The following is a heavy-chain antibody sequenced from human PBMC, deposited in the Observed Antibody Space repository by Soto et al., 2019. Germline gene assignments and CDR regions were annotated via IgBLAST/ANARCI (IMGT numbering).Heavy chain of an antibody. CDR3: ARLNGYCISTKCHGYYGMDV. D-gene: IGHD2-2*03. Sequence: PSQDLSVTCTVSADSMSSSNWWNSVRQPPGKGLEWIGEAHHSGRTNYNPSLRSRVTISIDTSKNEFSLKLSSVTAADTAVYYCARLNGYCISTKCHGYYGMDVWGQGTTVT. V-gene: IGHV4-4*02. CDR2: AHHSGRT. CDR1: ADSMSSSNW. J-gene: IGHJ6*02.